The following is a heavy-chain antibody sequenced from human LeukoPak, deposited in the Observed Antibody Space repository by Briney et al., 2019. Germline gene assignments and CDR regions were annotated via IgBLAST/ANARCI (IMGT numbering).Heavy chain of an antibody. D-gene: IGHD3-3*01. V-gene: IGHV4-59*01. CDR2: IYYNGST. J-gene: IGHJ3*02. Sequence: PSETLSLTCTVSGGSISSYYWSWLRHPPGKGLEGLGYIYYNGSTNYIPSLKSRVTISVDTSKNQFSLKLSSVTAADTAVYYCARGAAIFGVVLDAFDIWGQGTMVTVSS. CDR1: GGSISSYY. CDR3: ARGAAIFGVVLDAFDI.